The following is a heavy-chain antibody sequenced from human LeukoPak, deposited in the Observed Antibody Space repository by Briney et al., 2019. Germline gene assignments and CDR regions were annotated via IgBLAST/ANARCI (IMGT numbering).Heavy chain of an antibody. CDR1: GGSFSGYY. CDR2: INHSGST. J-gene: IGHJ4*02. CDR3: ARSRRAVVN. D-gene: IGHD6-19*01. Sequence: PSETLSLTCAVYGGSFSGYYWSWIRQPPGKGLEWIGEINHSGSTNYNPSLKSQVTISVDTSKNQFSLKLSSVTAADTAVYYCARSRRAVVNWGQGTLVTVSS. V-gene: IGHV4-34*01.